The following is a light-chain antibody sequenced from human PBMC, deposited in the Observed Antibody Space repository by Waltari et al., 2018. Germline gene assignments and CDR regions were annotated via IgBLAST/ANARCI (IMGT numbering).Light chain of an antibody. CDR2: DTY. V-gene: IGLV1-51*01. CDR3: GAWDTSLTAYV. J-gene: IGLJ1*01. CDR1: TPTIGNEF. Sequence: QSVLTQPPSVPATPGQKVTIPCPGSTPTIGNEFVSWYQPLPGTVPKLLVYDTYKRPSGIPDRFSGSKSGTSATLDITGLQTGDEAHYYCGAWDTSLTAYVFGTGTEVTVL.